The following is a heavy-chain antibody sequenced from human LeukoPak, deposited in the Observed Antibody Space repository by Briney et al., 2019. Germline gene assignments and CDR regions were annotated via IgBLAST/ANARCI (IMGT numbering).Heavy chain of an antibody. Sequence: SVKVSCKASGGTFSSYAISWVRQAPGQGLEWMGGIIPIFGTANYAQKLQGRVTMTTDTSTSTAYMELRSLRSDDTAVYYCAREGVVVAATYDYWGQGALVTVSS. CDR2: IIPIFGTA. V-gene: IGHV1-69*05. D-gene: IGHD2-15*01. CDR1: GGTFSSYA. J-gene: IGHJ4*02. CDR3: AREGVVVAATYDY.